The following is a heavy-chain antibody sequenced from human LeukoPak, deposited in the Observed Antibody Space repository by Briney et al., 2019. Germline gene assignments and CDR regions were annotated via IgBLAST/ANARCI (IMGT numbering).Heavy chain of an antibody. J-gene: IGHJ4*02. CDR3: ARGNLRLFDG. CDR2: ISWNSGSI. V-gene: IGHV3-9*01. D-gene: IGHD3-16*01. CDR1: GFTFDDYA. Sequence: PGGSLRLSCAASGFTFDDYAMHWVRQAPGKRLEWVSGISWNSGSIGYAGSVKGRFTISRENAKNSLYLQMNSLRAEDTAVYYCARGNLRLFDGGGQGTLVTVSS.